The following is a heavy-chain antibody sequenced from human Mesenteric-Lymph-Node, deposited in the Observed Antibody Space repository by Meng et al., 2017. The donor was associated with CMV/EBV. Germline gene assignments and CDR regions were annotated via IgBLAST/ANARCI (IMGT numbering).Heavy chain of an antibody. CDR2: INWRGETT. Sequence: GGSLRLSCEGLGFIFEDYGMSWVRQAPGKGPEWVSGINWRGETTGYADSVKGRFTISRDNARNSLYLQMNSLRAEDTAFYYCAKDAVGATPRNWFDSWGQGTLVTVSS. D-gene: IGHD1-14*01. V-gene: IGHV3-20*04. CDR3: AKDAVGATPRNWFDS. J-gene: IGHJ5*01. CDR1: GFIFEDYG.